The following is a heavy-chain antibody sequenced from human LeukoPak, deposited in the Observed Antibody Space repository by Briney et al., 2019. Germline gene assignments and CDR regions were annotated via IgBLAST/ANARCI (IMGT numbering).Heavy chain of an antibody. V-gene: IGHV4-61*09. CDR1: GGSISSGSYD. Sequence: SETLSLTCTVSGGSISSGSYDWYWIRQPAGKGLEWIGHIYTSGTSNYNPSLRSRVTISVDTSKNQFSLKLSSVTAADTAVYYCARQTSLDNFDYWGQGTLVTVSS. CDR2: IYTSGTS. CDR3: ARQTSLDNFDY. J-gene: IGHJ4*02. D-gene: IGHD2-2*03.